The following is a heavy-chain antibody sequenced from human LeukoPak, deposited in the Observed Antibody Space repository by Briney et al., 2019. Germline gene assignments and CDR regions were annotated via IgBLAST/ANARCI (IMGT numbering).Heavy chain of an antibody. CDR1: GVSISSYY. D-gene: IGHD6-13*01. J-gene: IGHJ5*02. V-gene: IGHV4-4*07. CDR3: ARHWLEAAKTYSYWFDP. CDR2: IYTSGST. Sequence: SSETLSLTCTVSGVSISSYYWSWIRQPAGKGLEWIGRIYTSGSTNYNASLKSRVSMSVDTSKNLISLMLNSVTAADTAIYYCARHWLEAAKTYSYWFDPWGQGTLVTVSS.